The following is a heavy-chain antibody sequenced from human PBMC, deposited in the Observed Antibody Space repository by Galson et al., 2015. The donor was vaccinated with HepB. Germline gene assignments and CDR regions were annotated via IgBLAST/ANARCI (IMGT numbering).Heavy chain of an antibody. CDR3: AREGKHSGEGKPYGMDV. CDR2: ISAYNGNT. Sequence: SVKVSCKASGYTFTSYGISWVRQAPGQGLEWMGWISAYNGNTNYAQKLQGRVTMTTDTSTSTAYMELRSLRSDDTAVYYCAREGKHSGEGKPYGMDVWGQGTTVTVSS. CDR1: GYTFTSYG. J-gene: IGHJ6*02. D-gene: IGHD2-21*01. V-gene: IGHV1-18*04.